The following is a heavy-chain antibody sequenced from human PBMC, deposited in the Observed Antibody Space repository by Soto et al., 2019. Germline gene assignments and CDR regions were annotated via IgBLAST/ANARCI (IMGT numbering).Heavy chain of an antibody. J-gene: IGHJ4*02. CDR1: GGSISSSNW. Sequence: SETLSLTCAVSGGSISSSNWWSWVRQPPGKGLEWIGEIYHSGSTNYNPSLKSRVTISVDKSKNQFSLKLSSVTAADTAVYYCARDRRSSSWYTYYFDYWGQGTLVTVSS. V-gene: IGHV4-4*02. CDR2: IYHSGST. D-gene: IGHD6-13*01. CDR3: ARDRRSSSWYTYYFDY.